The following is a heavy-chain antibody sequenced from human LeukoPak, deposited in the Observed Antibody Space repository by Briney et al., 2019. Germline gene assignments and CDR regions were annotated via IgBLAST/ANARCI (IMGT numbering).Heavy chain of an antibody. CDR3: ARDRRPQYYYDSSGEIYFDY. CDR2: IIPIFGTA. D-gene: IGHD3-22*01. Sequence: GASVKVSCKSSGGTFSSYAISWVRQAPRQGLEWMGGIIPIFGTANYAQKFQGRVTITADESTSTAYMELSSLRSEDTAVYYCARDRRPQYYYDSSGEIYFDYWGQGTLVSVSS. CDR1: GGTFSSYA. V-gene: IGHV1-69*13. J-gene: IGHJ4*02.